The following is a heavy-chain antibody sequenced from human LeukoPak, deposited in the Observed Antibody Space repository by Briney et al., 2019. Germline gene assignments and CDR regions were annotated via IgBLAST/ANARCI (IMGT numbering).Heavy chain of an antibody. CDR2: ITGSGGST. J-gene: IGHJ3*02. CDR3: ARSIQKAFDM. V-gene: IGHV3-64*01. D-gene: IGHD5-18*01. CDR1: GFTFSTYA. Sequence: GGSLRLSCAASGFTFSTYAMHWVRQAPGKGLECVSAITGSGGSTYDGSSVKGRFTISRDNSKNTLYLQMDSLRAEDMAVYYCARSIQKAFDMWGQGTMVTVSS.